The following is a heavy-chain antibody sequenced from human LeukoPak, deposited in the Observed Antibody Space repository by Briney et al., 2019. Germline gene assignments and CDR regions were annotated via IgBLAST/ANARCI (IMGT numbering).Heavy chain of an antibody. V-gene: IGHV1-69*04. CDR2: IIPILGIA. Sequence: ASVKVSCKASGGTFSSYAISWVRQAPGQGLEWMGRIIPILGIANYAQKFQGRVTITADKSTSTAYMELSSLRPEDTAVYYCARGRKWLRSGWFNPWGQGTLVTVSS. CDR1: GGTFSSYA. J-gene: IGHJ5*02. CDR3: ARGRKWLRSGWFNP. D-gene: IGHD5-12*01.